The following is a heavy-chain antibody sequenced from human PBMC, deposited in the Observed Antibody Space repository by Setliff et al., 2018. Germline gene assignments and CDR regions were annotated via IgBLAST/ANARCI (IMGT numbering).Heavy chain of an antibody. D-gene: IGHD3-10*01. CDR2: IKSESDGGAP. CDR1: ALTFSSYW. J-gene: IGHJ6*02. V-gene: IGHV3-15*01. CDR3: ATPALFTTGWFGYHGMDV. Sequence: GGSLRLSCAASALTFSSYWMNWVRQAPGKGLEWVGRIKSESDGGAPDYGAPVKGRFTISRDDSKNTLYLQMDSLNPEDTAIYYCATPALFTTGWFGYHGMDVWGQGITVTVSS.